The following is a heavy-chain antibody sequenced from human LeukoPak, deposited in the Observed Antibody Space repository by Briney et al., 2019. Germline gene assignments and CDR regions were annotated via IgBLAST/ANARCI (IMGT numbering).Heavy chain of an antibody. J-gene: IGHJ4*02. CDR3: ARRGDYEFDS. CDR2: IYYSGST. CDR1: GGSLTSSSYY. Sequence: SGTLSLTCTVSGGSLTSSSYYWGSSRQPPGKGLEWIGSIYYSGSTYYNPSLKNRVTISVDTSKNQFSLKLSSVTAADTAVYYWARRGDYEFDSWGQGTLVTVSS. V-gene: IGHV4-39*01. D-gene: IGHD4-17*01.